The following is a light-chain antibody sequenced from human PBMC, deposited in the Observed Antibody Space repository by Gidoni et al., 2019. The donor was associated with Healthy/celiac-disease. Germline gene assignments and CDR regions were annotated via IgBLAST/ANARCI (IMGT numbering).Light chain of an antibody. CDR2: DDS. CDR1: KIGSKS. CDR3: QVWDSSSALV. Sequence: SYVLTQPPSVSVAPGQTARITCGGNKIGSKSVHWYQQKPGQAPLLVVYDDSDRPSWIPERFSGSNSGNTATLTISRVEAVDEADYYCQVWDSSSALVFGGGTKLNVL. V-gene: IGLV3-21*02. J-gene: IGLJ3*02.